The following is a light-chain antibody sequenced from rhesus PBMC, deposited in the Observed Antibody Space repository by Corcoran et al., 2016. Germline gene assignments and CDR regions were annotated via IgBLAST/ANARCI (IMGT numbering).Light chain of an antibody. J-gene: IGLJ1*01. CDR1: SSDIGGYNY. V-gene: IGLV2-32*02. CDR2: EVS. Sequence: QAALTQPRSVSGSPGQSVTISCTGTSSDIGGYNYVSWYQHHPGTAPKLMIYEVSKRPSGVSDRFSGSKSDNTASLTISGLQAEDEADYYCSSYAGSNTYIFGTGTRLPVL. CDR3: SSYAGSNTYI.